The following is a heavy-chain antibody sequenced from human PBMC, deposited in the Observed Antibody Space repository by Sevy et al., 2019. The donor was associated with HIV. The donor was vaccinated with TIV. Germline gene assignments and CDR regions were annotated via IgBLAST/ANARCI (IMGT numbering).Heavy chain of an antibody. Sequence: GGCLRLSCAVSGFTVSSNYMTWVRQAPGKGLERVSVIFSGGSTYYAESVKGRFTISRDNSRNTLSLQMNSLRAEDTAVYYCARGMILEGSWCGMDVWGQGTTVFVSS. J-gene: IGHJ6*02. D-gene: IGHD3-3*01. CDR1: GFTVSSNY. V-gene: IGHV3-53*01. CDR2: IFSGGST. CDR3: ARGMILEGSWCGMDV.